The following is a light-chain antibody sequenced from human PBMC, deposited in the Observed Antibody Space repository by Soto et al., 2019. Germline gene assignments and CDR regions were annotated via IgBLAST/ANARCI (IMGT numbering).Light chain of an antibody. CDR3: QVWDISTDPNYF. CDR1: NIGSKT. Sequence: SYELTQPPSVSVAPGQTATITCGGNNIGSKTVHWYQQRPGQAPVLVLYDDRDRPSGIPERFSGSNSGNTATLTISRVEAGDEADYYCQVWDISTDPNYFFGTGTKLTVL. CDR2: DDR. J-gene: IGLJ1*01. V-gene: IGLV3-21*02.